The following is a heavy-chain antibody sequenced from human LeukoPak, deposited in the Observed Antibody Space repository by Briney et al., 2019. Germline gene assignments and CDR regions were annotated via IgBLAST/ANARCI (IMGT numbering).Heavy chain of an antibody. Sequence: SETLSLTCTVSGGSISSSSYYWGWIRQPPGKGLEWIGSIYYSGSTYYNPSPKSRVTISVDTSKNQFSLKLSSVTAADTAVYYCARHRVSSSSAFDIWGQGTMVTVSS. CDR3: ARHRVSSSSAFDI. CDR2: IYYSGST. D-gene: IGHD6-6*01. CDR1: GGSISSSSYY. J-gene: IGHJ3*02. V-gene: IGHV4-39*01.